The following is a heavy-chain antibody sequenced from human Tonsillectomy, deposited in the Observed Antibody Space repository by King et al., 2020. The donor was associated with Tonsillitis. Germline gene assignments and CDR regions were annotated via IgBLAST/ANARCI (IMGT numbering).Heavy chain of an antibody. V-gene: IGHV3-30-3*01. CDR1: GFGFSIYG. D-gene: IGHD2/OR15-2a*01. J-gene: IGHJ6*02. Sequence: QLVQSGGGVVQPGRSLRLSCEASGFGFSIYGMHWVRQAPGKGLEWVAVISYDGSNKYYADSVKGRFTISRDNSKNTLYVQMNSLRVDDTAVYYCAKDPDIVAPKLLVRYYGMDVWGQGTTVTVSS. CDR3: AKDPDIVAPKLLVRYYGMDV. CDR2: ISYDGSNK.